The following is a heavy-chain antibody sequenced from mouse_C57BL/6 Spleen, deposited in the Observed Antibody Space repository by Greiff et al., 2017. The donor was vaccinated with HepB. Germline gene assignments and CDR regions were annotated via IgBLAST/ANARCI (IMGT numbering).Heavy chain of an antibody. Sequence: VQLQQPGAELVKPGASVKLSCKASGYTFTSYWMQWVKQRPGQGLEWIGEIDPSDSYTNYNQKFKGKATLTVDTSSSTAYMQLSSLTSEDSAVYYCARKTGVYWGQGTTLTVSS. CDR1: GYTFTSYW. CDR2: IDPSDSYT. CDR3: ARKTGVY. V-gene: IGHV1-50*01. J-gene: IGHJ2*01. D-gene: IGHD4-1*01.